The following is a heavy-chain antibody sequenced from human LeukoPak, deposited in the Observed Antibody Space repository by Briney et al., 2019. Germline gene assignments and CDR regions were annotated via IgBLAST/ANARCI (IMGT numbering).Heavy chain of an antibody. CDR3: ARQSIAARRAFDI. V-gene: IGHV4-39*01. D-gene: IGHD6-6*01. J-gene: IGHJ3*02. CDR1: GGSISVNSYY. Sequence: PSETLSLTCTVSGGSISVNSYYSAWIRQPPRKGLEWIGTLYYNGSTYLNPSLKSRVTISVDTSNQFSLMLTSVTAADTAVYYCARQSIAARRAFDIWGQGTMVTVSS. CDR2: LYYNGST.